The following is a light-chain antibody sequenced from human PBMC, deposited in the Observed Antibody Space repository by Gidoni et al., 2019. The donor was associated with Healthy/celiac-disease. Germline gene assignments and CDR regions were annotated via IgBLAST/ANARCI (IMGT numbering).Light chain of an antibody. CDR3: QSYDSSLSGV. CDR2: GNS. Sequence: QSLLTQPPSVSGAPGQRITISCTGSSSNIGAGYDVHWYQQLPGTAPKLLIYGNSNRPSGVPYRFSGSKSGTSASLAITGLQAEDEADYYCQSYDSSLSGVFGGGTKLTVL. CDR1: SSNIGAGYD. J-gene: IGLJ2*01. V-gene: IGLV1-40*01.